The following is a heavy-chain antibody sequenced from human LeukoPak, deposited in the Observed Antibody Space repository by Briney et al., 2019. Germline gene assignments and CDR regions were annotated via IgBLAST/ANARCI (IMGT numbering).Heavy chain of an antibody. V-gene: IGHV3-23*01. J-gene: IGHJ4*02. CDR1: GFTFSSYA. D-gene: IGHD3-10*01. CDR2: ISGSGGST. CDR3: AKDLAYGSGSYYNGY. Sequence: GGSLRLSCAASGFTFSSYAMSWVRQAPGKGLEWVSAISGSGGSTYYADSGKGRFTISRDNSKNTLYLQMNSLRAEDTAVYYCAKDLAYGSGSYYNGYWGQGTLVTVSS.